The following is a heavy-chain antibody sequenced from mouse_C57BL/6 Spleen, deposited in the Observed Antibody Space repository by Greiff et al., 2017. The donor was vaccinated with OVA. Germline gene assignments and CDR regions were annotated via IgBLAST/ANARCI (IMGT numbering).Heavy chain of an antibody. V-gene: IGHV1-50*01. CDR1: GYTFTSYW. J-gene: IGHJ2*01. CDR2: IDPSDSYT. Sequence: QVQLKQPGAELVKPGASVKLSCKASGYTFTSYWMQWVKQRPGQGLEWIGEIDPSDSYTNYNQKFKGKATLTVDTSSSTAYMQLSSLTSEDSAVYYCASYYGRYYFDYWGQGTTLTVSS. CDR3: ASYYGRYYFDY. D-gene: IGHD1-1*01.